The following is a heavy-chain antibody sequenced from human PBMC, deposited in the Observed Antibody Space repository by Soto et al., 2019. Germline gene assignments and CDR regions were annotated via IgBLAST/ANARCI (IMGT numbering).Heavy chain of an antibody. D-gene: IGHD3-22*01. CDR1: GFTFSDYA. J-gene: IGHJ6*02. CDR3: AKGTNHLYYDSSGEPHFYYYGMDV. Sequence: SLRLSCAASGFTFSDYAMHWVRQAPGKGLEWVAVLSYDGSNKYYADSVKRRFTISRDNSKNTLYLQMNSLRAEDTAVYYCAKGTNHLYYDSSGEPHFYYYGMDVWGQGTTVTVS. V-gene: IGHV3-30*18. CDR2: LSYDGSNK.